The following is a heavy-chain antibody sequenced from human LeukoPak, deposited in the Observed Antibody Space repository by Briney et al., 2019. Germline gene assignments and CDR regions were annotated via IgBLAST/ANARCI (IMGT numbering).Heavy chain of an antibody. J-gene: IGHJ4*02. CDR3: AKSIRAGYGWNSFDS. Sequence: ASVNVSCKASVYNFSSYSMLWVGQAPGQGLEWMEIINPSGDSTTYQQKFQGRVTKTSATSTSTVYMELSGLRSDDTAVYYCAKSIRAGYGWNSFDSWGQGALVIVSS. V-gene: IGHV1-46*01. D-gene: IGHD5-18*01. CDR1: VYNFSSYS. CDR2: INPSGDST.